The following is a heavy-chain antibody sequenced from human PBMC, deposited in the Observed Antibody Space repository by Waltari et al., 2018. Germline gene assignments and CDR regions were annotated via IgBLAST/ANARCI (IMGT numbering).Heavy chain of an antibody. D-gene: IGHD1-26*01. J-gene: IGHJ6*02. V-gene: IGHV3-73*02. CDR3: TSGSYYRMDV. CDR1: GFTFSGFA. Sequence: EVQLVESGGGLVQPGGSLKLSCAASGFTFSGFAMHWVRQASGKGREWVGRIRRKANSYATAYAASVKGRFTISRDDSKNTAYLQMNSLKTEDTAVYYCTSGSYYRMDVWGQGTTVTGSS. CDR2: IRRKANSYAT.